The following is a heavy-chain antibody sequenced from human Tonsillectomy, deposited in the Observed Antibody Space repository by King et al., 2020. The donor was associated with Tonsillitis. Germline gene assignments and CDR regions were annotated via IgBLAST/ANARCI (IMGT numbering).Heavy chain of an antibody. Sequence: EVQLVESGGGLVQPGGSLRLSCAASGCTFRSYWMHWVRQSPGRGLVWGSRINSFGRFPTYADSVKGRFTISRDNANNTLYLQMNSLRAEDTAVYYCAREVAGTRYFDYWGQGTLVTVSS. CDR1: GCTFRSYW. J-gene: IGHJ4*02. CDR3: AREVAGTRYFDY. V-gene: IGHV3-74*03. D-gene: IGHD6-19*01. CDR2: INSFGRFP.